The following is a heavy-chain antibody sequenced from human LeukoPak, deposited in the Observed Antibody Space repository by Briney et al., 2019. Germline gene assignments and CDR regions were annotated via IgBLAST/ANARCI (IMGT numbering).Heavy chain of an antibody. V-gene: IGHV3-30-3*01. CDR2: ISYDGSNK. J-gene: IGHJ4*02. CDR3: ARGDCSSTSCYPGIDY. D-gene: IGHD2-2*01. CDR1: GFIFSNYA. Sequence: GRSLRLSCAASGFIFSNYAMHWVRQAPGKGLQWVAVISYDGSNKYYADSVKGRFTISRDNLKNTLYLQMNSLRAEDTAVYYCARGDCSSTSCYPGIDYWGQGTLVTVSS.